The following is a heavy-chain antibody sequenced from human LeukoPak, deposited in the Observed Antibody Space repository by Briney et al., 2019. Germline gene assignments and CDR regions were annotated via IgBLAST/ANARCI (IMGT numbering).Heavy chain of an antibody. D-gene: IGHD5-18*01. Sequence: PGGSLRLSCVASGFMFSDFAMSWVRQAPGKGLEWVSGISDSGRGTYYRDSVKGRCIISRDNSKKTVYLQLNNLRVEDTDLYFCARHDSFIPYWGQGMLVTVSS. J-gene: IGHJ4*02. CDR2: ISDSGRGT. CDR1: GFMFSDFA. CDR3: ARHDSFIPY. V-gene: IGHV3-23*01.